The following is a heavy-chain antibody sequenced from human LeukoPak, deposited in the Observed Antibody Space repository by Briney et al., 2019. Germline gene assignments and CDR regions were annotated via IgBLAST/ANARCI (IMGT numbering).Heavy chain of an antibody. CDR3: ARAFVSGLTYSYDSSGYAFGY. D-gene: IGHD3-22*01. CDR1: GFTFSSYS. CDR2: ISSSSSYI. Sequence: GGSLRLSCAASGFTFSSYSMNWVRQAPGKGLEWVSSISSSSSYIYYADSVKGRFTISRDNAKNSLYLQMNSLRAEDTAVYYCARAFVSGLTYSYDSSGYAFGYWGQGTLVTVSS. J-gene: IGHJ4*02. V-gene: IGHV3-21*01.